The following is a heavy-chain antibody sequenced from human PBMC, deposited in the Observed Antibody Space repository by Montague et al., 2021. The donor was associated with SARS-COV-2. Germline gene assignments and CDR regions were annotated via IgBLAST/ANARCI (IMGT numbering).Heavy chain of an antibody. J-gene: IGHJ4*02. D-gene: IGHD6-6*01. CDR3: AHRLPAVAAFDY. Sequence: PALVKPTQTLTLTCTFSEFSLSTRTVGVGWIRQPPGKALEWLALIYWDDDKRYSPSLKSRLTITKVTSKNQVVLTMTNMDPVDTATYYCAHRLPAVAAFDYWGQGTLVTVSS. CDR2: IYWDDDK. V-gene: IGHV2-5*02. CDR1: EFSLSTRTVG.